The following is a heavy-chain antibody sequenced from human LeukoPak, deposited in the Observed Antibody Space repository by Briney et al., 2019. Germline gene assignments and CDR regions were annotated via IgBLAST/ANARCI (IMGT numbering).Heavy chain of an antibody. Sequence: SETLSLTCTVSGGSISSSSYYWGWIRQPPGKGLEWIGSIYYSGSTYYNPSLKSRVTISVDTSKNQFSLKLSSVTAADTAVYYCARGDISGASDIWGQGTMVTVSS. CDR2: IYYSGST. CDR3: ARGDISGASDI. J-gene: IGHJ3*02. D-gene: IGHD1-26*01. V-gene: IGHV4-39*07. CDR1: GGSISSSSYY.